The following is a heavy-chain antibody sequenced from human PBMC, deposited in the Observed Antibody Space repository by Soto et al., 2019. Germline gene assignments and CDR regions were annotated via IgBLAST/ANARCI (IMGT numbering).Heavy chain of an antibody. V-gene: IGHV3-23*01. Sequence: GGSLRLSCAASGFTFSSYAMSWVRQAPGKGLEWVSAISGSGGSTYYADSVKGRFTISRDNSKNTLYLQMNSLRAEDTAVYYCAKDLTDIVVVVAAPIDYWGQGTLVTVSS. CDR2: ISGSGGST. D-gene: IGHD2-15*01. CDR1: GFTFSSYA. CDR3: AKDLTDIVVVVAAPIDY. J-gene: IGHJ4*02.